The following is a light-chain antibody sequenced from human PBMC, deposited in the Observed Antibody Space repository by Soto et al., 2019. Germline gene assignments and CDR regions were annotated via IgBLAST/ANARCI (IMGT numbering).Light chain of an antibody. CDR2: KAS. CDR3: QQYNSYAYT. J-gene: IGKJ2*01. V-gene: IGKV1-5*03. Sequence: DIQMTHSPSTLSASVGDRVTITCRASQSISSWLAWYQQKPGKAPKLLIYKASSLESGVPSRFSGSGSGTAFTLTISSLQPDDFATYYCQQYNSYAYTFGQGTKLEIK. CDR1: QSISSW.